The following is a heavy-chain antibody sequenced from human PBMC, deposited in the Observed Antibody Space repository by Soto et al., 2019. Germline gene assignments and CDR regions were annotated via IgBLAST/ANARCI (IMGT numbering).Heavy chain of an antibody. D-gene: IGHD2-15*01. V-gene: IGHV3-30-3*01. CDR2: ISYDGSNK. Sequence: QVQLVESGGGVVQPGRSLRLSCAASGFTFSSYAMHWVRQAPGKGLEWVAVISYDGSNKFYADSVKGRFIISRDISKNTLYMHMNSLRAEDTAVYYCARAGGLLLDYWGQGTLVTVSS. CDR1: GFTFSSYA. J-gene: IGHJ4*02. CDR3: ARAGGLLLDY.